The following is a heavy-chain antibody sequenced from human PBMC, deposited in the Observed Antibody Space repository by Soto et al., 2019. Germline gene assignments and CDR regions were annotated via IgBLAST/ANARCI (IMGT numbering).Heavy chain of an antibody. V-gene: IGHV1-2*04. Sequence: ASVKVSCKASGYTFTGYYMHWVRQAPGQGLEWMGWINPNSGGTNYAQKFQGWVTMTRDTSATTAYMELSSLRSEDTAVYYCARAVPPPLHGPLSNWFGPWGQGTLVTVSS. D-gene: IGHD2-2*01. CDR2: INPNSGGT. CDR1: GYTFTGYY. CDR3: ARAVPPPLHGPLSNWFGP. J-gene: IGHJ5*02.